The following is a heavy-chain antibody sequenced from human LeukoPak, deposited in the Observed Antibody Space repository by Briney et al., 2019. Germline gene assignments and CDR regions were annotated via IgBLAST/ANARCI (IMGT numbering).Heavy chain of an antibody. V-gene: IGHV3-7*03. J-gene: IGHJ6*02. CDR3: ARDGRYSPYGMDV. Sequence: GGSLRLSCAASGFTFSSYWMSWVRQAPGKGLEWVANIKQDGSQKYYVDSVKGRLTISRDNAKNSLYLQMNSLRAEDTAVYYCARDGRYSPYGMDVWGQGTTVTVSS. D-gene: IGHD6-13*01. CDR1: GFTFSSYW. CDR2: IKQDGSQK.